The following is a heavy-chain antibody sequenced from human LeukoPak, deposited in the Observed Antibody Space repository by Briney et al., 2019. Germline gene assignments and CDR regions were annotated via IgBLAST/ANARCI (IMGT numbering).Heavy chain of an antibody. V-gene: IGHV4-34*01. J-gene: IGHJ4*02. CDR1: GGSFSGYY. Sequence: SETLSLTCAVYGGSFSGYYWSWIRQPPGKGLEWIGEINHSGSTNYKPSLVSRVTMSVDTSKNQFSLKVTSVTAADTGVYYCARAPEFSSGWLLDCWGQGSLVTVSS. CDR3: ARAPEFSSGWLLDC. CDR2: INHSGST. D-gene: IGHD6-19*01.